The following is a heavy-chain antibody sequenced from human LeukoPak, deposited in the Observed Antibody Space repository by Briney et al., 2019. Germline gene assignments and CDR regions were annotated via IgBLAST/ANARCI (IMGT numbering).Heavy chain of an antibody. CDR2: IYYTGST. CDR3: AREYSAHSDF. CDR1: GGSISSSGYY. Sequence: SETLSPTCTVSGGSISSSGYYWGWIRQPPDKGLEWIGSIYYTGSTFYHPSLKSRVTISVDTSKNQFSLRLTSVTAADTAVYYCAREYSAHSDFWGQGALVTVSS. J-gene: IGHJ4*02. D-gene: IGHD5-18*01. V-gene: IGHV4-39*02.